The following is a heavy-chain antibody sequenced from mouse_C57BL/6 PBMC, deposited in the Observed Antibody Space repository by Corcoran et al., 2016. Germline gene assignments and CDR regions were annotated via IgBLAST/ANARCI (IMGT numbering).Heavy chain of an antibody. D-gene: IGHD2-5*01. CDR3: AREAYYSNPWFAY. J-gene: IGHJ3*01. Sequence: QVQLQQSGPELVKPGASVKISCKASGYSFTSYYIHWVKQRPGQGLEWIGWIYPGSGNTKDNEKFKGKATLTADTSSSTDYLQLSSLISEDSAVSYCAREAYYSNPWFAYWGQGTLVTVSA. CDR1: GYSFTSYY. CDR2: IYPGSGNT. V-gene: IGHV1-66*01.